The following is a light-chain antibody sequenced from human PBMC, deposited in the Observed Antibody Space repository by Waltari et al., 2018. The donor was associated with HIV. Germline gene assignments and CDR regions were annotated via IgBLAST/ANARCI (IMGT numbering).Light chain of an antibody. Sequence: DLPITPSHYPLSEYVADRVTMSCLASQTISRCLAWYQQKPGKAPKLMISKASSLETGVPSRFSGSASGTEFTLTISSLQPDDVATYYCQQYDTYEYSFGQGTKLEI. CDR1: QTISRC. J-gene: IGKJ2*03. CDR3: QQYDTYEYS. CDR2: KAS. V-gene: IGKV1-5*03.